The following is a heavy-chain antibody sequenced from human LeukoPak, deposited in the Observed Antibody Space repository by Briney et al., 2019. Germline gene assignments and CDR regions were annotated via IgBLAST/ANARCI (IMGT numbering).Heavy chain of an antibody. CDR3: TRQVAQQLENYYYYYYMDV. D-gene: IGHD6-13*01. CDR1: GYTFTSYD. CDR2: MNPNSGNT. J-gene: IGHJ6*03. V-gene: IGHV1-8*03. Sequence: ASVKVSCKASGYTFTSYDINWVRQATGQGLEWMGWMNPNSGNTGYAQKFQGRVTITRNTSISTAYMELSSLRSEDTAVYYCTRQVAQQLENYYYYYYMDVWGKGTTVTVSS.